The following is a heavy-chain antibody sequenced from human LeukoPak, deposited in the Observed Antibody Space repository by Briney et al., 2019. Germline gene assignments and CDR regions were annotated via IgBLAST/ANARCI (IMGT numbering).Heavy chain of an antibody. V-gene: IGHV3-30*02. Sequence: GGSLRLSCAASGFTFSSYGMHWVRQAPGKGLEWVAFIRYDGSNKYYADSVKGRFTISRDNSKNTLYLQMNSLRAEDTAVYYCAKWGGYCSSTSCYRPDGYFDYWGQGTLVTVSS. CDR3: AKWGGYCSSTSCYRPDGYFDY. CDR2: IRYDGSNK. CDR1: GFTFSSYG. D-gene: IGHD2-2*02. J-gene: IGHJ4*02.